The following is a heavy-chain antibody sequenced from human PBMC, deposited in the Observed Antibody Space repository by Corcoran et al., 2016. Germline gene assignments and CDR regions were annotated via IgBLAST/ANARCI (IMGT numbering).Heavy chain of an antibody. V-gene: IGHV5-51*01. CDR2: IYPGDSDT. CDR1: GYSFTSYW. Sequence: EVQLVQSGAEVKKPGESLKISCKGSGYSFTSYWIGWVRQMPGKGLEWMGIIYPGDSDTRYSPSFQGQVTISAEKPITTAYLPWNSLKASDNAMYYGAGQCGYSYGIDGFDIWGQGTMVTVSS. D-gene: IGHD5-18*01. CDR3: AGQCGYSYGIDGFDI. J-gene: IGHJ3*02.